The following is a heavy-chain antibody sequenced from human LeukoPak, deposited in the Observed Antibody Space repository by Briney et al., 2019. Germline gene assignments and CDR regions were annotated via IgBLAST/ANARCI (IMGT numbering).Heavy chain of an antibody. J-gene: IGHJ4*02. CDR2: ISWNSGAI. CDR1: GFTFDDYA. CDR3: ARDNSIGLLDY. Sequence: GGSLRLSCVASGFTFDDYAMHWVRQAPGKGLEWVSGISWNSGAIGYADSVKGRFTISRDNAKNSLHLQMNSLGTEDTALYYCARDNSIGLLDYWGQGTLVTVSS. V-gene: IGHV3-9*01. D-gene: IGHD4-4*01.